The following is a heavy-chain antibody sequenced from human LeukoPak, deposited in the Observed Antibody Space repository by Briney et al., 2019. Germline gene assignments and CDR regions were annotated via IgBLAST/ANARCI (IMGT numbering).Heavy chain of an antibody. J-gene: IGHJ4*02. CDR2: IRYDGSNK. CDR1: GFTFSSYG. V-gene: IGHV3-30*02. CDR3: AKGLGNYDSSGENDY. D-gene: IGHD3-22*01. Sequence: GGSLRLSCAASGFTFSSYGMHWVRQAPGKGLEWVAFIRYDGSNKYYADSVKGRFTISRDNAKNSLYLQMNSLRAEDTALYYCAKGLGNYDSSGENDYWGQGTLVTVSS.